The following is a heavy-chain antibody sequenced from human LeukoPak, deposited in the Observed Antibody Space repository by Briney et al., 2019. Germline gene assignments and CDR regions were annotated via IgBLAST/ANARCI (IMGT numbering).Heavy chain of an antibody. CDR3: AKDKLFTVTPPSDY. J-gene: IGHJ4*02. V-gene: IGHV3-23*01. CDR2: ISGSGGST. D-gene: IGHD4-17*01. CDR1: GFTFSSYA. Sequence: GGSLRLSCAASGFTFSSYAMSWVRQAPGKGLEWVSAISGSGGSTYYADSVKGRFTISRDNSKNTLYLQMNSLRAEDTAVYYCAKDKLFTVTPPSDYWGQGTLVTVSS.